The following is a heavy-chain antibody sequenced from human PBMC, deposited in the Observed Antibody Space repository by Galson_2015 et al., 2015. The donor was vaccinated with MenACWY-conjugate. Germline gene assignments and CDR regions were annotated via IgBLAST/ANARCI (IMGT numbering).Heavy chain of an antibody. D-gene: IGHD5-18*01. Sequence: PAMVKPPQTLTLTCTFSGFSLSSSGVGLRWLRQPPGKALEWLALIYWADVQGSSPSLKTRLPRTRDTSHNPVVLTMTNMDPVDTATYYCAHSGGDTTMVHWWFDPWGRGTLVTVSS. CDR2: IYWADVQ. J-gene: IGHJ5*02. CDR3: AHSGGDTTMVHWWFDP. V-gene: IGHV2-5*02. CDR1: GFSLSSSGVG.